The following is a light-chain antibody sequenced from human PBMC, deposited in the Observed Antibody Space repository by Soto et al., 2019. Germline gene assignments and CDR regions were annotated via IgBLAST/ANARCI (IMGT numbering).Light chain of an antibody. Sequence: EIVMTQSPGTLSLSPGERVTLSCRASQNINNYVAWYQQMPGQAPRLLIYGTSTKARFSGSGSGTDFTLTISSLQSEDFAVYCCQQYHKWPLTFGGGTKVEIK. V-gene: IGKV3-15*01. J-gene: IGKJ4*01. CDR1: QNINNY. CDR2: GTS. CDR3: QQYHKWPLT.